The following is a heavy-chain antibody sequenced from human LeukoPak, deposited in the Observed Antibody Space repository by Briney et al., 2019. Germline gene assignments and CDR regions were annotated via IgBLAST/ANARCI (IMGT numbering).Heavy chain of an antibody. V-gene: IGHV3-23*01. D-gene: IGHD1-26*01. CDR3: AKDSYSGSYKQGYDY. CDR1: GFTFSTYA. Sequence: GGSLRLSCAASGFTFSTYAMSWVRQAPGKGLEWVSAISGSGDLTYSADSVEGRFTISRDNSKNTLYLQMNSLRAEDTAMYYCAKDSYSGSYKQGYDYWGQGTLVTVSS. J-gene: IGHJ4*02. CDR2: ISGSGDLT.